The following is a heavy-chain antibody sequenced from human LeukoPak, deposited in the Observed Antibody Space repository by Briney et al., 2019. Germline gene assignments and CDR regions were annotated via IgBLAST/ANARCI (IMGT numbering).Heavy chain of an antibody. V-gene: IGHV4-61*01. CDR2: IYYSGTT. D-gene: IGHD4/OR15-4a*01. CDR3: ARHYRGLLDYFDY. J-gene: IGHJ4*02. Sequence: SETLSLTCIVSGGSVSSGSYYWSWIRQPPGKGLEWIGYIYYSGTTNYNPSLKSRVTISVDTSKNQFSLNLTSVTAADTAVYYCARHYRGLLDYFDYWGQGTLVTVSS. CDR1: GGSVSSGSYY.